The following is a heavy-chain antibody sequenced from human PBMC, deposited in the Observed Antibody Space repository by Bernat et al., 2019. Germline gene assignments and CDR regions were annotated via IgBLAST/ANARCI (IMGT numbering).Heavy chain of an antibody. CDR1: GFTFSSYG. CDR3: AIDPPHYDFWIGSNY. V-gene: IGHV3-23*04. J-gene: IGHJ4*02. D-gene: IGHD3-3*01. CDR2: ISGGGENT. Sequence: EVQLVESGGGSVQPGGSLRLSCAASGFTFSSYGMIWVRQAPGKGPEWVSTISGGGENTHYGDSVKGRFTISRDNSKNTLFLQMNSLRAEDTAVDYCAIDPPHYDFWIGSNYWGQGTLVTVAS.